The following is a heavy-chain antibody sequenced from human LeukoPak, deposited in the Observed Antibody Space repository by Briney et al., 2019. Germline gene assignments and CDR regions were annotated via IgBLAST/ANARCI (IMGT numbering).Heavy chain of an antibody. CDR2: IYPSDSDT. Sequence: GESLKISCKGSGYSFTSYWIGWVRQMPGKGLEWMGIIYPSDSDTRYSPSFQGQVTISADKSISTAYLQWSSLKASDTAMYYCARVGATWDDAFDIWGQGTMVTVSS. J-gene: IGHJ3*02. D-gene: IGHD1-26*01. CDR3: ARVGATWDDAFDI. CDR1: GYSFTSYW. V-gene: IGHV5-51*01.